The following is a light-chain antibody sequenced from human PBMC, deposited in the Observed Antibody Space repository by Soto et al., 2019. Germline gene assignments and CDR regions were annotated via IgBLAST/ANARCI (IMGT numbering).Light chain of an antibody. V-gene: IGKV3-15*01. CDR1: QSVRSR. CDR3: QQYNNWPRT. J-gene: IGKJ1*01. CDR2: DAS. Sequence: DIEMTQSPGTLSVSAGERATISCRASQSVRSRLAWYQQKPGKAPRLLIYDASTRATGIPAGRSGRGAGTELTLTISSLKSADFVVSYCQQYNNWPRTFGQGTKVDIK.